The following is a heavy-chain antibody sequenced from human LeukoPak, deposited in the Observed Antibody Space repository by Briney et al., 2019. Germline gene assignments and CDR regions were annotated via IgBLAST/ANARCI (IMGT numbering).Heavy chain of an antibody. CDR1: GNTLSELA. J-gene: IGHJ3*01. CDR3: PGPGDVLTARDAFDV. D-gene: IGHD2-21*02. CDR2: VDPGDGQR. Sequence: ASVRVSCKVSGNTLSELAVHWVRQAPGKGLEWMGGVDPGDGQRIYAQKFQGRVTMTEDTSTDTAYMELSRLRSEDSAVYSTPGPGDVLTARDAFDVWGLGTLVVVSS. V-gene: IGHV1-24*01.